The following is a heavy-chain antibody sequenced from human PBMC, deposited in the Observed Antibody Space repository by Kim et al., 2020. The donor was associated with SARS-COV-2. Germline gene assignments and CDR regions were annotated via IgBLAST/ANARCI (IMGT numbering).Heavy chain of an antibody. J-gene: IGHJ5*02. V-gene: IGHV4-39*07. CDR2: IYYSGST. Sequence: SETLSLTCTVSGGSISSSSYYWGWIRQPPGKGLEWIGSIYYSGSTYYNPSLKSRVTISVDTSKNQFSLKLSSVTAADTAVYYCARDQRLGIAAAGDNWFDPWGQGTLVTVSS. CDR3: ARDQRLGIAAAGDNWFDP. CDR1: GGSISSSSYY. D-gene: IGHD6-13*01.